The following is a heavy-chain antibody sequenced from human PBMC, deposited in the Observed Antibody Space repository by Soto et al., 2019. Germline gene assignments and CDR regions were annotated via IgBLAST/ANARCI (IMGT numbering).Heavy chain of an antibody. V-gene: IGHV4-30-4*01. CDR3: ARVAYGDYQPMFDY. J-gene: IGHJ4*02. Sequence: QVQLQESDPGLVKPSQTLSLTCTVSGGSISSDNYWSWIRQPPGKGLEWIGHIYYSGGTFYNPSLKSRVTIAVDTSKNQFSLKLTSVTAADTAVYYCARVAYGDYQPMFDYWGQGTLVAVSS. D-gene: IGHD4-17*01. CDR2: IYYSGGT. CDR1: GGSISSDNY.